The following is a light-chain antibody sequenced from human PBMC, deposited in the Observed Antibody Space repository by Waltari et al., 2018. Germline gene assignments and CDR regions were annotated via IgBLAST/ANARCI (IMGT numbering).Light chain of an antibody. CDR3: QQRSSWPPRYT. CDR1: QILSTY. Sequence: IVLTQSPATLSLSTGESPYLACRDNQILSTYLAWYQQKPGQPPRLLIYDASKRATGVPARFSGSGSERDFTLTISSLEPEDFAVYYCQQRSSWPPRYTFGQGTKLEIK. J-gene: IGKJ2*01. CDR2: DAS. V-gene: IGKV3-11*02.